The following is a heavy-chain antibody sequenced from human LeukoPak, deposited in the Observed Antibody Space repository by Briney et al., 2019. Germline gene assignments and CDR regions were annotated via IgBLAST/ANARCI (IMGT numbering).Heavy chain of an antibody. J-gene: IGHJ6*02. CDR1: GYTFTSYG. D-gene: IGHD6-13*01. CDR3: ARWAEQYSSSWYLGYYYGMDV. Sequence: ASVKVSCKASGYTFTSYGISWVRQAPRQGLEWMGWISAYNGNTNYAQKLQGRVTMTTDTSTSTAYMELRSLRSDDTAVYYCARWAEQYSSSWYLGYYYGMDVWGQGTTVTVSS. V-gene: IGHV1-18*01. CDR2: ISAYNGNT.